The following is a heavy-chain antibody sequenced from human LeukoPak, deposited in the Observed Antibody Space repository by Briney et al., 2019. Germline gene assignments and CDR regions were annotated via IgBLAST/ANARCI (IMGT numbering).Heavy chain of an antibody. D-gene: IGHD6-13*01. CDR1: GDSISRNNW. Sequence: SETLSLTCAVSGDSISRNNWWSWVRQPPGKGLEWIGEIYQSGSTNYNPSLKSRVTISIDKSKNQFSLKPSSVTAADTAVYYCARVVGSSRRWPDYWGQGTLVTVSS. CDR3: ARVVGSSRRWPDY. CDR2: IYQSGST. V-gene: IGHV4-4*02. J-gene: IGHJ4*02.